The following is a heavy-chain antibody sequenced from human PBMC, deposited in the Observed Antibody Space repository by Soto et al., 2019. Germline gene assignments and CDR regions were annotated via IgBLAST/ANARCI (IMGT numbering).Heavy chain of an antibody. CDR1: GFTFSTYW. CDR3: ARDGEGY. J-gene: IGHJ4*02. D-gene: IGHD2-21*01. Sequence: PGGSLRRACAASGFTFSTYWMHRVRQAPGEGLVWVSRMDSGGTSINYADAVKGRFTISRDNAKNTLYLQMNSLRVEDTALYYCARDGEGYWGQGTLVTVSS. V-gene: IGHV3-74*01. CDR2: MDSGGTSI.